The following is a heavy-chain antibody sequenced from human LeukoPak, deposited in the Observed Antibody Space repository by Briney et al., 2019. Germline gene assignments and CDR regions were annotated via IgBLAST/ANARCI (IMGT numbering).Heavy chain of an antibody. Sequence: SQTLSLTCTVSGGSISSGDYYWSWIRQPPGKGLEWIGYIYYSGSTDYNPSLKSRVTISVDTSKNQFSLKLSSVTAADTAVYYCAVTPSYSSSWYVGYWGQGTLVTVSS. CDR2: IYYSGST. D-gene: IGHD6-13*01. V-gene: IGHV4-30-4*01. J-gene: IGHJ4*02. CDR3: AVTPSYSSSWYVGY. CDR1: GGSISSGDYY.